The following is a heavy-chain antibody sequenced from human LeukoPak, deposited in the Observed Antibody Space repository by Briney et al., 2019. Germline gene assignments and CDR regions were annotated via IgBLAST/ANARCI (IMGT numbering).Heavy chain of an antibody. CDR3: ARPGRYCSSTSCYKSRLDS. D-gene: IGHD2-2*02. V-gene: IGHV1-18*01. CDR2: FSAYNGNT. Sequence: ASVKVSCKASGYTFTSYGISWVRQAPGQGLEWMGWFSAYNGNTNYAEKLQGRVTMATDTATSTAYMELSSLRTDDTAVYYCARPGRYCSSTSCYKSRLDSWGQGTLVTVSS. CDR1: GYTFTSYG. J-gene: IGHJ4*02.